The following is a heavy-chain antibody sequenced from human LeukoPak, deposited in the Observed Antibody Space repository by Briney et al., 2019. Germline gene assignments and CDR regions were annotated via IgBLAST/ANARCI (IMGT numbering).Heavy chain of an antibody. D-gene: IGHD1-26*01. J-gene: IGHJ4*02. CDR1: GYTFTGYY. CDR2: INPNSGDT. Sequence: GASVKVSCKTSGYTFTGYYIHWVRQAPGQGLEWMGWINPNSGDTDYAQRFQGRVTMTRDTSIGTGYMELTRLRSDDTAVYYCASVRMGATPFDYWGQGTLVTVSS. V-gene: IGHV1-2*02. CDR3: ASVRMGATPFDY.